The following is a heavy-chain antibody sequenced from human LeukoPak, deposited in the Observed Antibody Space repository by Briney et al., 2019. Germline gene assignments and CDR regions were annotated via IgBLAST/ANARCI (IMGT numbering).Heavy chain of an antibody. CDR3: ARVPAVAGKGFDY. V-gene: IGHV1-2*02. CDR1: GYTFTGYY. D-gene: IGHD6-19*01. Sequence: GASVKVSCKASGYTFTGYYMHWVRQAPGQGLEWMGWINPNSGGTNYAQKFQGRVTMTRDTSISTAYMELSRLRSDDTAVYYCARVPAVAGKGFDYWGQGTLVTVSS. J-gene: IGHJ4*02. CDR2: INPNSGGT.